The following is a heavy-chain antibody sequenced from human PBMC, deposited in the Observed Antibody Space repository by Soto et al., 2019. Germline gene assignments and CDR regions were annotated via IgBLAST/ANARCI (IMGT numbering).Heavy chain of an antibody. J-gene: IGHJ3*02. D-gene: IGHD7-27*01. V-gene: IGHV1-2*02. CDR3: AREAIVGANWGSDAFDI. Sequence: ASVKVSCKASGYTFTGYYMHWVRQAPGQGLEWMGWINPNSGGTNYAQKFQGRVTMTRDTSISTAYMELSRLRSDDTAVYYCAREAIVGANWGSDAFDIWGQGTMVTVSS. CDR1: GYTFTGYY. CDR2: INPNSGGT.